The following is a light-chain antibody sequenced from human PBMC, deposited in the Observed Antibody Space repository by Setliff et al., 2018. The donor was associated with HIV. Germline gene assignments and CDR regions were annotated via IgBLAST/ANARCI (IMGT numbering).Light chain of an antibody. CDR3: CSYTSTSARV. V-gene: IGLV2-14*01. CDR1: SSDVGGYDY. J-gene: IGLJ1*01. CDR2: EVS. Sequence: QSALAQPASVSGSPGQSITISCTGTSSDVGGYDYVSWYQLHPGKTPKLMIFEVSNRSSGVSYRLSGSKSGNTASLTISGLRPEDEGDYFCCSYTSTSARVFGTGTKVTVL.